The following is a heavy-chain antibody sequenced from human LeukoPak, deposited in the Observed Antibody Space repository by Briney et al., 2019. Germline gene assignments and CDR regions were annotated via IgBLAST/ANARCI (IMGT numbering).Heavy chain of an antibody. CDR2: ISGYNGDT. J-gene: IGHJ4*02. CDR3: ATSTGGYSDLYFHY. D-gene: IGHD3-22*01. Sequence: ASVKVSCKASGYTFTAYGISWVRQAHGQGLEWMGWISGYNGDTKYAQRFEGRVTMTSDTSTTTAFMDLRSLRSDDTAVYFCATSTGGYSDLYFHYWGQGTLVSVSS. CDR1: GYTFTAYG. V-gene: IGHV1-18*01.